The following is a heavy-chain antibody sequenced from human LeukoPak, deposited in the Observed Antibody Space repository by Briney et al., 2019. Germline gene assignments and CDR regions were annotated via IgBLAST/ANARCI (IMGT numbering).Heavy chain of an antibody. V-gene: IGHV4-38-2*02. D-gene: IGHD1-1*01. J-gene: IGHJ4*02. CDR1: GYSISSTYY. Sequence: SETLSLTCTVSGYSISSTYYGAWIRQPPGKGLEWIATISHSGNTYYTTSLESRLTISLDTSKNHFSLRLSSVTAADTAVYYCARVNAPVATFDYWGLGTLVAVFS. CDR2: ISHSGNT. CDR3: ARVNAPVATFDY.